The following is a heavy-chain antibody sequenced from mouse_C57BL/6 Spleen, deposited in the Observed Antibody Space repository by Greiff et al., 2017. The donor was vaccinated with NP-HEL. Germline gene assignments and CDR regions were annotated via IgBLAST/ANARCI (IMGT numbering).Heavy chain of an antibody. Sequence: QVQLKQPGAELVKPGASVKLSCKASGYTFTSYWMHWVKQRPGQGLEWIGMIHPNSGSTNYNEKFKSKATLTVDKSSSTAYMQLSSLTSEDSAVYYCASLSTVVAPRWYFDVWGTGTTVTVSS. V-gene: IGHV1-64*01. CDR1: GYTFTSYW. CDR2: IHPNSGST. J-gene: IGHJ1*03. D-gene: IGHD1-1*01. CDR3: ASLSTVVAPRWYFDV.